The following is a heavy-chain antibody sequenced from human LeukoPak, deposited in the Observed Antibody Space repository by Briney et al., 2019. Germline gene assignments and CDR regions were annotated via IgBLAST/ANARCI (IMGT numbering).Heavy chain of an antibody. CDR2: IIPIFGTA. J-gene: IGHJ6*03. CDR1: GYTFTSYG. D-gene: IGHD4-17*01. V-gene: IGHV1-69*13. Sequence: SVKVSCKASGYTFTSYGISWVRQAPGQGLEWMGGIIPIFGTANYAQKFQGRVTITADESTSTAYMELSSLRSEDTAVYYCARTPGTPTDYGDTYYYYYMDVWGKGTTVTISS. CDR3: ARTPGTPTDYGDTYYYYYMDV.